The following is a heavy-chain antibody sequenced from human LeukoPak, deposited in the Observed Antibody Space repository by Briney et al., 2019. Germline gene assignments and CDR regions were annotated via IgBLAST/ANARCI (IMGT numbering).Heavy chain of an antibody. V-gene: IGHV4-59*12. CDR2: IYYSGST. CDR1: GGSISGYY. Sequence: SETLSLTCTVPGGSISGYYWSWIPQPPGKGLEWVGYIYYSGSTNYNPSLKSRVTISVDTSKNQFSLKLSSVTAADTAVYYCARGYGSGSYYPGAFDIWGQGTMVTVSS. CDR3: ARGYGSGSYYPGAFDI. J-gene: IGHJ3*02. D-gene: IGHD3-10*01.